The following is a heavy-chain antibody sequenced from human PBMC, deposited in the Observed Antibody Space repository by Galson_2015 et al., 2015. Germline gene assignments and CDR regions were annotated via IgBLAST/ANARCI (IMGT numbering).Heavy chain of an antibody. CDR1: GYTFTSYY. Sequence: SVKVSCKASGYTFTSYYMHWVRQAPGQGLEWMGIINPSGGSRSYAQKFQGRVTMTRDTSTSTVYMELSSLRSDDTAVYYCARDDRETFIRGAVAGTLDYWGQGTLVTVSS. D-gene: IGHD6-19*01. CDR3: ARDDRETFIRGAVAGTLDY. CDR2: INPSGGSR. V-gene: IGHV1-46*01. J-gene: IGHJ4*02.